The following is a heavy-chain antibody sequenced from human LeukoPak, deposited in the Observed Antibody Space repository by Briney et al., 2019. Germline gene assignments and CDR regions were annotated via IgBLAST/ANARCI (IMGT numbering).Heavy chain of an antibody. CDR1: GITFSNYY. Sequence: GGSLRLSCAASGITFSNYYMHWVRQAPGKGLVWVSRISSDGSDISYADSVKGRFTISRDNAKNTLYLQMNSLRAEDTAVYYCARGSSYKPDYWGQGTLVTVSS. D-gene: IGHD6-6*01. CDR3: ARGSSYKPDY. CDR2: ISSDGSDI. J-gene: IGHJ4*02. V-gene: IGHV3-74*01.